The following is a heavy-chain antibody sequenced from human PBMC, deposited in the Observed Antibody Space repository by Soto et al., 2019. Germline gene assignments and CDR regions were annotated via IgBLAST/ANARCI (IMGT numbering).Heavy chain of an antibody. CDR2: ISSSGSTI. V-gene: IGHV3-11*01. CDR3: ARDGASYSSSWYATNWFDP. D-gene: IGHD6-13*01. Sequence: QVQLGESGGGLVKPGGSLRLSCAASGFTFSDYYMSWIRQAPGKGLEWVSYISSSGSTIYYADSVKGRCTISRYNAKNSLDLQMHSLRAEDTAVYYCARDGASYSSSWYATNWFDPWGQGTLVTVSS. J-gene: IGHJ5*02. CDR1: GFTFSDYY.